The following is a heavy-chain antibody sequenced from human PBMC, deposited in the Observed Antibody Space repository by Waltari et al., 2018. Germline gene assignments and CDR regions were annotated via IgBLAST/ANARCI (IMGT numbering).Heavy chain of an antibody. CDR3: ARSGEMKGTVDY. D-gene: IGHD1-1*01. V-gene: IGHV1-69*02. J-gene: IGHJ4*02. CDR1: GGTFSTYT. CDR2: IIPFLGIS. Sequence: HVQLEQAGAEVKKPGSSVKVSCKASGGTFSTYTVTWVRQAPGQGLEWMGSIIPFLGISKYAQSLQARLTITVDQSTNTGYMELNNLRPEDTGVYYCARSGEMKGTVDYWGQG.